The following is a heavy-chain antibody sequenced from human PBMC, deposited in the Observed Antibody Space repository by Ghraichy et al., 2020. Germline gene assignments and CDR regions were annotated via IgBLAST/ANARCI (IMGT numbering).Heavy chain of an antibody. D-gene: IGHD3-22*01. CDR3: ARWYYYDSSGWNWFDP. CDR2: IYYSGST. J-gene: IGHJ5*02. CDR1: GGSISSYY. Sequence: SETLSLTCTVSGGSISSYYWSWIRQPPGKGLEWIGYIYYSGSTNYNPSLKSRVTISGDTPKNQFSLKLSSVTAADTAVYYCARWYYYDSSGWNWFDPWGQGTLVTVSS. V-gene: IGHV4-59*01.